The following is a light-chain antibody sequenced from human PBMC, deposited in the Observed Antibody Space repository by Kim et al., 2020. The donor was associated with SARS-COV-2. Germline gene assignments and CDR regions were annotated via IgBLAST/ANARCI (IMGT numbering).Light chain of an antibody. V-gene: IGLV3-1*01. Sequence: VSPGQTASHTSSGDKLGDRYACWYQQKPGQSPVLVIYQDSKRPSGIPERFSGSNSGNTATLTISGTQAMDEADYYCQAWDSSTVVFGGGTQLTVL. CDR3: QAWDSSTVV. CDR1: KLGDRY. J-gene: IGLJ2*01. CDR2: QDS.